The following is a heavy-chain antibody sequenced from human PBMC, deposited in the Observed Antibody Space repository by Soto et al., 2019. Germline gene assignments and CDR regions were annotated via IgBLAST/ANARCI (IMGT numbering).Heavy chain of an antibody. V-gene: IGHV3-48*02. Sequence: EVQLVESGGGLVQPGGSLRLFCAAPGFNFRRHNLKWVRPASREGLEWVSYISSGSTTIYYADSVKGRFTISRDNAKNSLYLQMNSLRDEDTAVYYCARDSGGSGWYPWGQGTLVTVSS. D-gene: IGHD6-19*01. J-gene: IGHJ5*02. CDR3: ARDSGGSGWYP. CDR2: ISSGSTTI. CDR1: GFNFRRHN.